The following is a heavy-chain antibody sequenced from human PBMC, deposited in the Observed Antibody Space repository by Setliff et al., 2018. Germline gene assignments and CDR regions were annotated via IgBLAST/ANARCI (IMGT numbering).Heavy chain of an antibody. V-gene: IGHV1-18*01. CDR1: GYTFSESI. CDR3: LRLVRYCSRTACQRTSGDEV. D-gene: IGHD2-8*01. Sequence: ASVKVSCKASGYTFSESIVSWVRQAPGQGLEWMGWIAVYTGKTYSAQKFQGRLTMTTDKSTNMAYLDLGGLRLDDTAIYFCLRLVRYCSRTACQRTSGDEVWGQGTLVTVSS. J-gene: IGHJ4*01. CDR2: IAVYTGKT.